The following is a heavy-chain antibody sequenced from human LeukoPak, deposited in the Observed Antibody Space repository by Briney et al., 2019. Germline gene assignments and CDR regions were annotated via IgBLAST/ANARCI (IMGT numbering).Heavy chain of an antibody. V-gene: IGHV3-30*18. J-gene: IGHJ4*02. CDR3: AKQGEGISWSPAY. CDR2: ISYDESSK. Sequence: GRSLRLSCAASGFTFSTYGMHWVRQAPGKGLEWVAVISYDESSKYYADSVKGRFTISKDNSKNTLYLQMNSLRAEDTAVYYCAKQGEGISWSPAYWGQGTLVTVSS. CDR1: GFTFSTYG. D-gene: IGHD6-13*01.